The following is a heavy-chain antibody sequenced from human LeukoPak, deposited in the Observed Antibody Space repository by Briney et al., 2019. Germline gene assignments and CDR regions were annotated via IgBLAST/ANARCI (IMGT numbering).Heavy chain of an antibody. CDR1: GGSISSGDYY. D-gene: IGHD1-14*01. CDR2: IHYSGST. V-gene: IGHV4-30-4*08. CDR3: AKAEWAAVDY. Sequence: SETLSLTCTVSGGSISSGDYYWSWIRQPPGKGLEWIGYIHYSGSTYYNPSLKSRVTISVDTSKNQFSLKLSSVTAADTAVYYCAKAEWAAVDYWGQGTLVTVSS. J-gene: IGHJ4*02.